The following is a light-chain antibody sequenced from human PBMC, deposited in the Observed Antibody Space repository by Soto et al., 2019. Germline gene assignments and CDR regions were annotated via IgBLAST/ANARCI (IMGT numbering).Light chain of an antibody. Sequence: QSALTQPASVSGSPGQSITISCSGTTSDVGGYNLVSWYQQHTAKAPKLLIYEGTQRPSGVSSRFSGSKSGNTASLTISGLQAEDEADYYCQSYDSSLSGVVFGGGTKLTVL. V-gene: IGLV2-14*02. J-gene: IGLJ2*01. CDR3: QSYDSSLSGVV. CDR2: EGT. CDR1: TSDVGGYNL.